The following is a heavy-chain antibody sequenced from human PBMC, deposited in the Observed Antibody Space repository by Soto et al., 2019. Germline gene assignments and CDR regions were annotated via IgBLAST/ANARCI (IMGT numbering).Heavy chain of an antibody. D-gene: IGHD2-2*01. CDR1: GFTFSSYA. CDR3: AKDLWCSSTSCDYYYGMDV. J-gene: IGHJ6*02. Sequence: HPGVSLRLSCAASGFTFSSYAMSWVRQAPGKGLEWVSAISGSGGSTYYADSVKGRFTISRDNSKNTLYLQMNSLRAEDTAVYYCAKDLWCSSTSCDYYYGMDVWGQGTTVTVS. CDR2: ISGSGGST. V-gene: IGHV3-23*01.